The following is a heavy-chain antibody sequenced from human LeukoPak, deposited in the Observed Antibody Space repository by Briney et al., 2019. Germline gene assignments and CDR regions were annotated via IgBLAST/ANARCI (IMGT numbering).Heavy chain of an antibody. Sequence: GGSLRLSCVASELTFSTYSMNWVRQAPGKGLEWVSAISGSGGSTYYADSVKGRFTISRDNSKNTLYLQMNSLRAEDTAVYYCAKDRWIQLWSSGYFDYWGQGTLVTVSS. CDR2: ISGSGGST. V-gene: IGHV3-23*01. D-gene: IGHD5-18*01. CDR1: ELTFSTYS. J-gene: IGHJ4*02. CDR3: AKDRWIQLWSSGYFDY.